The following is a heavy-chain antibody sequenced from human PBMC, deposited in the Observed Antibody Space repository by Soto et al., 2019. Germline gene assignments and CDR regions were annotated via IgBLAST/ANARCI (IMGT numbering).Heavy chain of an antibody. V-gene: IGHV1-46*03. CDR2: INPSGGST. CDR1: GYTFTSYY. Sequence: ASVKVSCKASGYTFTSYYMHWVRQAPGQGLEWMGIINPSGGSTSYAQKFQGRVTMTRDTSTSTVYMELSSLRSEDTAVYYCARIMGVCGGDCYSAAFDIWGQGTMVTVSS. J-gene: IGHJ3*02. CDR3: ARIMGVCGGDCYSAAFDI. D-gene: IGHD2-21*01.